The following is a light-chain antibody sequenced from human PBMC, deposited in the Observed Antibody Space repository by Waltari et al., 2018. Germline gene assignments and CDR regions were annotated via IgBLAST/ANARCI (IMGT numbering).Light chain of an antibody. CDR1: SSDVGGHNY. CDR2: EVS. CDR3: SSYAGSNNVV. V-gene: IGLV2-8*01. J-gene: IGLJ2*01. Sequence: QSALTQPPSASGSPGQSVTISCTGTSSDVGGHNYVSWYQQHPGKAPKLMIYEVSKRPSGVPDLFSGSKSGNTASLTVSVLQAEDEADYYCSSYAGSNNVVFGGGTKLTVL.